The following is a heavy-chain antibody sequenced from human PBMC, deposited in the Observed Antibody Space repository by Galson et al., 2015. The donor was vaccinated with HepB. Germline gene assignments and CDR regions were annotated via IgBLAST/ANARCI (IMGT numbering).Heavy chain of an antibody. J-gene: IGHJ6*02. Sequence: SLRLSCAAYGLTFSLYAMHWVRQAPGKGLEWVAGISYDGRITYYADSVKGRFTISRDNSLNTLYLEMNSLRPEDTAVYYCARDPGLVVPAEYGMDVWGQGTTVIVSS. CDR2: ISYDGRIT. CDR1: GLTFSLYA. V-gene: IGHV3-30*04. CDR3: ARDPGLVVPAEYGMDV. D-gene: IGHD2-15*01.